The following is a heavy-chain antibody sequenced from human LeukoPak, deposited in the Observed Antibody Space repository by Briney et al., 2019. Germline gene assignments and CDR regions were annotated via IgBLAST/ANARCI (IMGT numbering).Heavy chain of an antibody. Sequence: GGPLRLSCAASGFTFSSYSMNWARQAPGKGLEWVSSISSSSSYIYYADSVKGRFTISRDNAKNSLYLQMNSLRAEDTAVYYCARNSYRVTDYWGQGTLVTVSS. D-gene: IGHD2-15*01. CDR3: ARNSYRVTDY. J-gene: IGHJ4*02. V-gene: IGHV3-21*01. CDR1: GFTFSSYS. CDR2: ISSSSSYI.